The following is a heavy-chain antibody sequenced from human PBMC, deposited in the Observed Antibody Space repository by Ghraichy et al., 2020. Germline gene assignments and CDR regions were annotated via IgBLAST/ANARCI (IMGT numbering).Heavy chain of an antibody. CDR2: IYYSGST. Sequence: ESLNISCTVSGGSISSKYWSWIRQPPGKGLEWIGYIYYSGSTNYNPSLKSRVTISVDTSKNQFSLKLSSVTAADTAVYYCARTPARAYCSGGSCYPHYYYAMDVWGQGTTVTVSS. CDR1: GGSISSKY. CDR3: ARTPARAYCSGGSCYPHYYYAMDV. J-gene: IGHJ6*02. V-gene: IGHV4-59*01. D-gene: IGHD2-15*01.